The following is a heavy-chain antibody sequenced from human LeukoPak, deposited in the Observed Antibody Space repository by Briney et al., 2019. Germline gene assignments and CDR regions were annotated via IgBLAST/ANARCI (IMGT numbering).Heavy chain of an antibody. D-gene: IGHD3-22*01. J-gene: IGHJ3*02. CDR2: IYYSGST. CDR3: ARTYYYDSSGCYLYAFDI. CDR1: GGSISSRSYC. V-gene: IGHV4-39*01. Sequence: SETLSRTGTVSGGSISSRSYCWGWIRQPPGKGLEWIGSIYYSGSTYYNPSLKSRVTISVDTSKNQFSLKLSSVTAADTAVYYCARTYYYDSSGCYLYAFDIWGQGTMVTVSS.